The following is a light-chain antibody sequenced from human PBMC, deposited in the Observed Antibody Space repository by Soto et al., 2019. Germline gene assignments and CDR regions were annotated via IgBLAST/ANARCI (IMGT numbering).Light chain of an antibody. V-gene: IGKV3-15*01. CDR2: GAS. CDR1: QSVSRN. CDR3: QDYNNWPWT. J-gene: IGKJ1*01. Sequence: IVMTQSPATVSVPPEERVTLSCRASQSVSRNLAWYQQKPGQTPRLLIYGASTRAIGIPARFSGSGSETEFTLTISTMQSEDFAVYYCQDYNNWPWTFGQGTKVEI.